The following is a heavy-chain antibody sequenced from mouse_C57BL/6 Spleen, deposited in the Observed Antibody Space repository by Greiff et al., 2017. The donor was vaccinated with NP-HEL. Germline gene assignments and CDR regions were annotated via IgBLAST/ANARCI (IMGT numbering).Heavy chain of an antibody. D-gene: IGHD2-5*01. CDR2: IWSDGST. Sequence: VQVVESGPGLVAPSQSLSITCTVSGFSLTSYGVHWVRQPPGQGLEWLVVIWSDGSTTYNSALKSRLGISKDNSKSQGCSKMNSLQTDDTAMYYCARNYSKGAMDYWGQGTSVTVSS. V-gene: IGHV2-6*02. CDR3: ARNYSKGAMDY. J-gene: IGHJ4*01. CDR1: GFSLTSYG.